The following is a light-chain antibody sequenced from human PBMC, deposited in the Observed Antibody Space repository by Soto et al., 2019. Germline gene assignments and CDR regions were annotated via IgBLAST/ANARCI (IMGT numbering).Light chain of an antibody. CDR2: EVS. V-gene: IGLV2-14*01. CDR3: SSYTSSSTLV. Sequence: QSALTQPGSVSGSPGQSITICCTGTSSDVGGYNYVSWYQQHPGKAPKLMIYEVSNRPSGVSNRFSGSKSGNTASLTISGLQAEDEADYYCSSYTSSSTLVFGGGTKLTVL. CDR1: SSDVGGYNY. J-gene: IGLJ2*01.